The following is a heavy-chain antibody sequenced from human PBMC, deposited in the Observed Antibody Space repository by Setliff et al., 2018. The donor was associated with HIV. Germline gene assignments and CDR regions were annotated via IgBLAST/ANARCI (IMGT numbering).Heavy chain of an antibody. CDR3: VRIHWLDP. V-gene: IGHV4-39*01. Sequence: SETLSLTCTVSGGSTDSGSYYWAWIRQPPGKGLEWIGSMYYTGSTYYNPSLKSRVTISIDTSKNQFSLKLNSVTAADTAVYYCVRIHWLDPWGQGTLVTVSS. CDR2: MYYTGST. CDR1: GGSTDSGSYY. J-gene: IGHJ5*02.